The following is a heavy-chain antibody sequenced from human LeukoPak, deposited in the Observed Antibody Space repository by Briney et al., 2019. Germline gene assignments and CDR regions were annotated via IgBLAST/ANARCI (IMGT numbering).Heavy chain of an antibody. CDR3: ARDLTRGFGESQYYGMGV. CDR1: GYTFTSYG. J-gene: IGHJ6*04. CDR2: INPNSGGT. D-gene: IGHD3-10*01. V-gene: IGHV1-2*04. Sequence: ASVKVSCKASGYTFTSYGISWVRQAPGQGLEWMGWINPNSGGTNYAQKFQGWVTMTRDTSISTAYMELSRLRSDDTAVYYCARDLTRGFGESQYYGMGVWGKGTTVTVSS.